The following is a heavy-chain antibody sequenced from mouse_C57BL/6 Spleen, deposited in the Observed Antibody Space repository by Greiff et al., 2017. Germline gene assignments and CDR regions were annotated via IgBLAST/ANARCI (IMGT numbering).Heavy chain of an antibody. CDR3: ARRSYWYFDG. V-gene: IGHV1-50*01. CDR2: IDPSGSYT. Sequence: QVQLQQPGAELLTPGASVQLSCKASGYTFTSYWMQWVKQRPGQGLVWIGEIDPSGSYTNYIQMFKGKATLTVDTSSSTAYMQLSSLTSEDTAVYYCARRSYWYFDGWGTGTTVTVSS. J-gene: IGHJ1*03. CDR1: GYTFTSYW.